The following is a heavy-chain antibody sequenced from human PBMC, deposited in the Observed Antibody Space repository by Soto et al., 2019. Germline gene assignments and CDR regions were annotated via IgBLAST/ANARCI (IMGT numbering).Heavy chain of an antibody. V-gene: IGHV1-18*01. D-gene: IGHD2-15*01. Sequence: ASVKVSCKASGYTFTSYGISWVRQAPGQGLERMGWISAYNGNTNYAQKLQGRVTMTTDTSTSTAYMELRSLRSDDTAVYYCARLYCSGGSCGFDPWGQGTLVTVSS. CDR1: GYTFTSYG. CDR2: ISAYNGNT. CDR3: ARLYCSGGSCGFDP. J-gene: IGHJ5*02.